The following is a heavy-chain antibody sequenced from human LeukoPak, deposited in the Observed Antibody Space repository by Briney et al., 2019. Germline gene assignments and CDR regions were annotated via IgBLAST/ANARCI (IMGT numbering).Heavy chain of an antibody. CDR3: ARDIRGEMATKSDY. CDR2: ISGDTPPII. J-gene: IGHJ4*02. V-gene: IGHV3-48*01. Sequence: GGSLRLSCAASGLTFSRHSMNWVRQAPGKGPEWVSHISGDTPPIIFYADSVKGRFTISRDNAKDSLYLQMNSLRGDDTGVYYCARDIRGEMATKSDYWGQGTLVTVSS. CDR1: GLTFSRHS. D-gene: IGHD5-24*01.